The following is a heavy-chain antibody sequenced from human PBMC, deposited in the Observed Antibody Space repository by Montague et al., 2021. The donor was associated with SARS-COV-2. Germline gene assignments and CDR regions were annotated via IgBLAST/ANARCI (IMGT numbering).Heavy chain of an antibody. D-gene: IGHD3-22*01. CDR1: GFTFSSYW. CDR3: ARVRVTMIVVARGVFDI. J-gene: IGHJ3*02. Sequence: SLRLSCAASGFTFSSYWMSWVRQAPGKGLEWVANIKQDGSEKYYVDSXXGRFTISRDNAKNSLYLQMNSLRAEDTAVYYCARVRVTMIVVARGVFDIWGQGTMVTVSS. CDR2: IKQDGSEK. V-gene: IGHV3-7*01.